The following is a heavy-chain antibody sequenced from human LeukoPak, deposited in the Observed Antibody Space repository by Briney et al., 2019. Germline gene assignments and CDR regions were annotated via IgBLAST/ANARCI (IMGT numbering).Heavy chain of an antibody. CDR3: ARSIGDYVWGSYRYFDY. J-gene: IGHJ4*02. Sequence: PSETLSLTCTVSGGSISSYYWSWIRQPPGKGLEWIGYIYYSGSTNYNPSLKSRVTISVDTSKNQFSLKLSSVTAADTAVYYCARSIGDYVWGSYRYFDYWGQGTLVTVSS. V-gene: IGHV4-59*08. D-gene: IGHD3-16*02. CDR1: GGSISSYY. CDR2: IYYSGST.